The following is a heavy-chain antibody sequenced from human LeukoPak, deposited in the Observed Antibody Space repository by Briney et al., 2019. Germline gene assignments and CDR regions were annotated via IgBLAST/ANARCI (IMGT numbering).Heavy chain of an antibody. D-gene: IGHD2-21*02. V-gene: IGHV4-39*01. CDR3: ARQGVLTATTSEGFDY. J-gene: IGHJ4*02. CDR1: GGSISSSSYY. Sequence: PSETLSLTCTVSGGSISSSSYYWGWIRQPPGKGLEWIGSFYYSGSTYYNPSLKSRVTISVDTSKNQFSLKLSSVTAADTAVYYCARQGVLTATTSEGFDYWGQGTLVTVSS. CDR2: FYYSGST.